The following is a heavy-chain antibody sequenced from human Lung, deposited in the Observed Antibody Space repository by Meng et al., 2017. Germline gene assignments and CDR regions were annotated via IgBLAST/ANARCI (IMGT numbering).Heavy chain of an antibody. CDR3: AREEGRYYDPTGFHPQDAFDM. CDR1: GVSISNRY. J-gene: IGHJ3*02. Sequence: SETLSLTCSVSGVSISNRYWSWIRQPAGKGLEWIGRIFSSGTINYNPSLKSRVTLSVDTSKNQFSLKLSSMTAADTAVYFCAREEGRYYDPTGFHPQDAFDMWGQGTLVTVSS. D-gene: IGHD3-22*01. CDR2: IFSSGTI. V-gene: IGHV4-4*07.